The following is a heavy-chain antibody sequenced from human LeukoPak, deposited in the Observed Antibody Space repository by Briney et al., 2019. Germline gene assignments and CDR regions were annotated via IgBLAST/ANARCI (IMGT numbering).Heavy chain of an antibody. CDR3: ARVYCSSTSCYAGLEDYYYMDV. CDR1: GASISSGSNY. J-gene: IGHJ6*03. D-gene: IGHD2-2*01. Sequence: PSETLSLTCSVSGASISSGSNYWGWIRQPPGKTLEWIGSIYSSGSTYYNPSLKSRVTISVDTSKNQFSLKLSSVTAADTAVYYCARVYCSSTSCYAGLEDYYYMDVWGKGTTVTVSS. CDR2: IYSSGST. V-gene: IGHV4-39*07.